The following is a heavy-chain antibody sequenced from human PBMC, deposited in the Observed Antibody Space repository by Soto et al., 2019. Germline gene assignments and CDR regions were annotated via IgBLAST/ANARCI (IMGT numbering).Heavy chain of an antibody. Sequence: QVQLVQSGATVKKPGSSVKVSCKASGGTFSYYAITWVRQAPGQGLEWMGEIIPMFGSANYAQKFQGRLTITAIASTRTANVELRSLTTDDTAVYCCARRYCIGGTSDFYYFDFWGEGTLVTVSS. D-gene: IGHD2-15*01. CDR3: ARRYCIGGTSDFYYFDF. CDR2: IIPMFGSA. V-gene: IGHV1-69*01. J-gene: IGHJ4*02. CDR1: GGTFSYYA.